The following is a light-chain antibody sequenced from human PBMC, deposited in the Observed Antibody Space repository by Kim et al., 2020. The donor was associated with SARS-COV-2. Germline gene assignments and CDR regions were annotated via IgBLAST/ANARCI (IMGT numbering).Light chain of an antibody. CDR1: SSDVGGYNY. Sequence: QSALTQPASVSGSPGQSITISCTGTSSDVGGYNYVSWYQQHPGKAPKLMIYDVSKRPSGVSNRFSGSKSGNTASLTISRLQAEDEADYYCSSYTSSSTLVVFGGGTQLTV. J-gene: IGLJ2*01. CDR3: SSYTSSSTLVV. V-gene: IGLV2-14*01. CDR2: DVS.